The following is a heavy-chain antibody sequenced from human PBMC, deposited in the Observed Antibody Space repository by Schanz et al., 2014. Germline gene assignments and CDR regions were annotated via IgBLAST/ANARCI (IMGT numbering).Heavy chain of an antibody. J-gene: IGHJ6*03. Sequence: EVQLVESGGGFVQPGGSLGLSCVVSGFTVSSDHMSWVRQAPGKGLEWVSTIYASGATYYADSVKRRFTISRDISKNTLHLQVTSKRAEDTAIYYYARDGKYDGTRNYYKTHYYIDYWGKGTMDTV. CDR1: GFTVSSDH. V-gene: IGHV3-66*01. D-gene: IGHD3-10*01. CDR2: IYASGAT. CDR3: ARDGKYDGTRNYYKTHYYIDY.